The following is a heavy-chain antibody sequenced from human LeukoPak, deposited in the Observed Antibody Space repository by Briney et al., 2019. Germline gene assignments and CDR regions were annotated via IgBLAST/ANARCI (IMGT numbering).Heavy chain of an antibody. CDR1: GDSISTYY. J-gene: IGHJ2*01. V-gene: IGHV4-59*12. Sequence: PSETLSLTCTVSGDSISTYYWSWIRQPPGKGLEWIGYIYYTGSTNYNPSLKSRVTMSVDTSKNQFSLKLSSVTAADTAVYYCAKGVRYDSSGYYLDWYFDLWGRGTLVTVSS. CDR3: AKGVRYDSSGYYLDWYFDL. D-gene: IGHD3-22*01. CDR2: IYYTGST.